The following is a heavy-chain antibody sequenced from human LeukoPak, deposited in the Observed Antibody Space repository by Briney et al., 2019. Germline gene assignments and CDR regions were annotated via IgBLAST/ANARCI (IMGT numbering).Heavy chain of an antibody. CDR2: IYQDGTT. V-gene: IGHV4-4*02. J-gene: IGHJ2*01. D-gene: IGHD2-15*01. CDR3: VRDRTPARYFDV. Sequence: SETLSLTCTVSGGSINSTNWWSWVRQPPGKGLEWIAEIYQDGTTNYKPSLESRVTISIDKSKNHFSLSLTSVTAADTAVYYCVRDRTPARYFDVWGRGTLVTVSS. CDR1: GGSINSTNW.